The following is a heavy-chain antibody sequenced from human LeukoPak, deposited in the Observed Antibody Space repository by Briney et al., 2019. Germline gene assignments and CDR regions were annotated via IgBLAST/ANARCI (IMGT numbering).Heavy chain of an antibody. D-gene: IGHD1-26*01. CDR3: ARAQYSGSYYSAFDI. CDR2: ISGYNGNT. CDR1: GYTFINYD. V-gene: IGHV1-18*01. J-gene: IGHJ3*02. Sequence: VASVKVSCKASGYTFINYDITWVRQAPGQGLEWMGWISGYNGNTNYAQKLQGRVTMTTDTSTSTVYMELSSLRSEDTAVYYCARAQYSGSYYSAFDIWGQGTMVTVSS.